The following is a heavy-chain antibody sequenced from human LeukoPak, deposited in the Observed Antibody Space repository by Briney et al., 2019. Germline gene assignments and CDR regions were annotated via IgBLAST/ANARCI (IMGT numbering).Heavy chain of an antibody. CDR2: IYWNDDK. CDR1: GFSLSTSGVG. CDR3: AHRRTAARGLIYYFDY. D-gene: IGHD6-6*01. V-gene: IGHV2-5*01. Sequence: SGPTLVNPTQTLTLTCTFSGFSLSTSGVGVGWIRQPPGKALEWLALIYWNDDKRYSPSLKSRLTITKDTSKNQVVLTMTNMDPVDTATYYCAHRRTAARGLIYYFDYWGQGTLVTVSS. J-gene: IGHJ4*02.